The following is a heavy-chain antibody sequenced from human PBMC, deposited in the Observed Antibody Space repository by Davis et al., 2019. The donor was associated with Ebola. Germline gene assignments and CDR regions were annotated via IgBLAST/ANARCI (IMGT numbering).Heavy chain of an antibody. CDR2: INVYNGHT. CDR1: GYTFSGYA. J-gene: IGHJ5*02. V-gene: IGHV1-18*01. CDR3: ARDATTVTTIWFDP. Sequence: AASVKVFCKTSGYTFSGYAISWVRQAPGQGLEWIVRINVYNGHTNYAQNFQGRVTVSTDTSTSIAYMELRSLRSDDTALYYCARDATTVTTIWFDPWGQGTLVTVSS. D-gene: IGHD4-17*01.